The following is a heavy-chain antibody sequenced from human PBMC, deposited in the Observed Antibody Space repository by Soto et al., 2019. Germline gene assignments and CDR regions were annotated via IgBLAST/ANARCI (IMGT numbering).Heavy chain of an antibody. Sequence: SETLSLTCAVYCGSFSGYYWSWIRQPPGKGLEWIGEINHSGSTNYNPSLKSRVTISVDTSKNQFSLKLSSVTAADTAVYYCASNRRYYYYYYGMDVWGQGTTVTVSS. CDR2: INHSGST. CDR3: ASNRRYYYYYYGMDV. J-gene: IGHJ6*02. V-gene: IGHV4-34*01. CDR1: CGSFSGYY.